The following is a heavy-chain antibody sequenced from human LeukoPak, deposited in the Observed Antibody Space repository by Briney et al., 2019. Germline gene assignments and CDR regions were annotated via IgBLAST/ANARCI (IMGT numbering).Heavy chain of an antibody. J-gene: IGHJ6*03. CDR3: ARGSRELLWFGELLADPYYYYMDV. CDR1: GGSFSGYY. D-gene: IGHD3-10*01. Sequence: SETLSLTCAVYGGSFSGYYWSWIRQPPGKGLEWIGEINHSGSTNYNPSLKSRVTISVDTSKNQFSLKLSSVTAADTAVYYCARGSRELLWFGELLADPYYYYMDVWGKGTTVTVSS. V-gene: IGHV4-34*01. CDR2: INHSGST.